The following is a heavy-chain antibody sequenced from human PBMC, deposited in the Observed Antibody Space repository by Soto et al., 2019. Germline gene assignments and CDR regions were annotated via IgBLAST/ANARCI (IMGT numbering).Heavy chain of an antibody. CDR2: ISGSGGST. D-gene: IGHD3-16*01. V-gene: IGHV3-23*01. J-gene: IGHJ4*02. Sequence: EVQLLESWGGLVQPGGSLRLSCAASGFTFSSYAMSWVRQAPGKGLEWVSAISGSGGSTYYADSVKGRFTISRDNSKNTLYLQMNSLRAEDTAVYYCAKAESIGYDPHPYYFDYWGQGTLVTVSS. CDR1: GFTFSSYA. CDR3: AKAESIGYDPHPYYFDY.